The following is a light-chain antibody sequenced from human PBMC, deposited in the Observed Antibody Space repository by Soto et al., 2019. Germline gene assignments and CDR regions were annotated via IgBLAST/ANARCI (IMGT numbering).Light chain of an antibody. CDR1: QTISSW. J-gene: IGKJ1*01. V-gene: IGKV1-5*03. CDR2: KAS. Sequence: EIQMTQSPSTMSGSLGDRFTSTGLASQTISSWLAWYQQKPGKSTKLLIYKASTLKSGVTSRFSGSGSGTEFTITISSLQPDDFATYYCQPYNSYSEAFGQGTQVEIK. CDR3: QPYNSYSEA.